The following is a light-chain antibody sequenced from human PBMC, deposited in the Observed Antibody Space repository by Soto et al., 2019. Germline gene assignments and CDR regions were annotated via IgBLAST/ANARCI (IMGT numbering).Light chain of an antibody. CDR1: QSVSSN. J-gene: IGKJ1*01. V-gene: IGKV3-15*01. CDR2: GAS. Sequence: EIVGAQSPATLSVSPGDRATPSCRASQSVSSNLAWYQQKPGQAPRLLIYGASTRATGIPARFSGSGSGTEFTLTISSLQSEDFAVYYCQQYGSSPQTFGQGTNVDIK. CDR3: QQYGSSPQT.